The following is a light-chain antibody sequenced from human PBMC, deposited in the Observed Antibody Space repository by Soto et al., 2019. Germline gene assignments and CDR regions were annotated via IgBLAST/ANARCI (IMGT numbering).Light chain of an antibody. V-gene: IGLV2-23*01. CDR1: SSDVGTYDL. CDR2: EGT. J-gene: IGLJ3*02. Sequence: QSALTQPASVSGSPGQSVTISCTGSSSDVGTYDLVSWYQQHPGKAPKTLIYEGTKRPSGVSNRFSGSKSGNTASLTISGRQAEDEADYFCCSYAGFSTLVFGGGTKLTVL. CDR3: CSYAGFSTLV.